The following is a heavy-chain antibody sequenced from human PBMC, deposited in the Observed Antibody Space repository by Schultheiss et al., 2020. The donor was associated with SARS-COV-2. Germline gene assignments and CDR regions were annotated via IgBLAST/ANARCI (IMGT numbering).Heavy chain of an antibody. CDR3: ARDPRRGMDV. CDR2: IYSSGST. V-gene: IGHV4-30-4*01. J-gene: IGHJ6*02. CDR1: GGSIRSTDFY. Sequence: SETLSLTCTVSGGSIRSTDFYWSWIRRSPGKGLECIGYIYSSGSTYYNPSLKSRVFMSVDTSKNQFSLTVYSVTAADTAVYYCARDPRRGMDVWGQGTTVTVSS.